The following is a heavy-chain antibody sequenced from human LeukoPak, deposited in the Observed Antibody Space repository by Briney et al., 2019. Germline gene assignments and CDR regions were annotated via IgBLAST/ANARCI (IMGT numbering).Heavy chain of an antibody. J-gene: IGHJ4*02. V-gene: IGHV3-7*01. CDR3: AKPRDSSGYYYLGY. CDR2: IKQDGSEK. D-gene: IGHD3-22*01. Sequence: HTGGSLRLSCAASGFTFSSYWMSWVRQAPGKGLEWVANIKQDGSEKYYVDSVKGRFTISRDNAKNSLYLQMNSPRAEDTAVYYCAKPRDSSGYYYLGYWGQGTLVTVSS. CDR1: GFTFSSYW.